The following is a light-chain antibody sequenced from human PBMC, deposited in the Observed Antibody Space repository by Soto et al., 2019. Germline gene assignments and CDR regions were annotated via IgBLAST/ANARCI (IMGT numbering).Light chain of an antibody. CDR3: QQYDSSPLT. CDR1: QSVSSNY. CDR2: GAS. Sequence: EIVLTQSPGTLSLSPGERATLSCRASQSVSSNYLAWYQQKPGQAPRLLIYGASRRATGIPDRFSGSGSGTDFTLTISRREPEDFEVYYCQQYDSSPLTFGQGNKVEIQ. J-gene: IGKJ1*01. V-gene: IGKV3-20*01.